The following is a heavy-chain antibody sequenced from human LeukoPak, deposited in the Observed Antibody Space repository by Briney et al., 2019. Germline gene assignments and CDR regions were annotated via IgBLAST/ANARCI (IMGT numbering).Heavy chain of an antibody. CDR1: GFTLSTYD. CDR2: IYRAGDT. Sequence: GGSLRLSCAASGFTLSTYDMHWVRHPTGEGLEWVSMIYRAGDTYYPGSVKGRFTISRDNAKNSLYLQMNSLRAEDTAVYYCAREDGYCSGGNCYSYFVSWGQGTLVTVSS. V-gene: IGHV3-13*01. D-gene: IGHD2-15*01. J-gene: IGHJ4*02. CDR3: AREDGYCSGGNCYSYFVS.